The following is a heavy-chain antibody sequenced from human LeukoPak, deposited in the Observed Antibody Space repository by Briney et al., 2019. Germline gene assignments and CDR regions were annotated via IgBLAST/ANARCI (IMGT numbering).Heavy chain of an antibody. CDR3: ACSSGWWIRYYYYGMDV. Sequence: ASATVSFTASGYTFTSYDINWVRQATGQGLEWMGWMNPNSGNTGYAQKFQGRVTMTRNTSISTAYMELSSLRSEDTAVYYCACSSGWWIRYYYYGMDVWGQGTTVTVSS. J-gene: IGHJ6*02. D-gene: IGHD6-19*01. CDR1: GYTFTSYD. CDR2: MNPNSGNT. V-gene: IGHV1-8*01.